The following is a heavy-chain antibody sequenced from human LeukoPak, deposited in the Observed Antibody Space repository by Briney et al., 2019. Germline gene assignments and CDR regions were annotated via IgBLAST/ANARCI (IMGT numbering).Heavy chain of an antibody. D-gene: IGHD2-15*01. V-gene: IGHV1-69-2*01. J-gene: IGHJ1*01. CDR3: ATDYQDIVVSTHGYFQH. CDR1: GYTFTDYY. Sequence: ATVKISCKASGYTFTDYYMHWVQQAPGKGLEWMGRVDPEDGETIYAEKFQGRVTITADTSTDTAYMELSSLRSEDTAVYYCATDYQDIVVSTHGYFQHWGQGTLVTVSS. CDR2: VDPEDGET.